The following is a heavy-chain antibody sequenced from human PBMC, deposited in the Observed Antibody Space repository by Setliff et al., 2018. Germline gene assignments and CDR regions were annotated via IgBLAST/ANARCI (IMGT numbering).Heavy chain of an antibody. CDR3: AREAPGYAFDI. V-gene: IGHV4-30-4*08. J-gene: IGHJ3*02. Sequence: SETLSLTCTVSGGSISSGDYYWSWIRQPPGKGLEWIGYIYYSGSTYYNPSLKSRVTLSVDTSKNQFSLKLSSVTAADTAVYYCAREAPGYAFDIWGQGTMVTVSS. CDR1: GGSISSGDYY. D-gene: IGHD1-1*01. CDR2: IYYSGST.